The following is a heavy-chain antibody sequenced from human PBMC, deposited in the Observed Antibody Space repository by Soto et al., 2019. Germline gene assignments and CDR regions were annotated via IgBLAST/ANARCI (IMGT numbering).Heavy chain of an antibody. D-gene: IGHD2-2*01. J-gene: IGHJ6*02. V-gene: IGHV3-48*02. Sequence: PGGSLRLSCASSGFSFGDYSMTWVRHAPGKGVDLLSYINPRSSATYYADSVKGRFTVSRDNAKNSLYLQMNSLRDEDTAVFFCARDRCSSPRCYYNYYGMDVWGQGTTVTVSS. CDR3: ARDRCSSPRCYYNYYGMDV. CDR2: INPRSSAT. CDR1: GFSFGDYS.